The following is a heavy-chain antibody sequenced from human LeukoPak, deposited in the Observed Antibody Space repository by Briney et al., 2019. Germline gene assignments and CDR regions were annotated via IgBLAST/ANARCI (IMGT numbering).Heavy chain of an antibody. CDR1: GFTFSDYY. D-gene: IGHD2/OR15-2a*01. V-gene: IGHV3-23*01. Sequence: GGSLRLSCAASGFTFSDYYMSWVRQAPGKGLEWVSAISGSGGSTYYVDSVKGRFTISRDNSKNTLYLQMNSLRAEDTAVYYCAKVIQQSTILNAFDIWGQGTMVTVSS. J-gene: IGHJ3*02. CDR2: ISGSGGST. CDR3: AKVIQQSTILNAFDI.